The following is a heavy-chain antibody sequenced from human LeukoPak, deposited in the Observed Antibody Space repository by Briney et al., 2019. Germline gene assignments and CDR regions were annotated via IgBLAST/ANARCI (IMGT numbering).Heavy chain of an antibody. D-gene: IGHD1-26*01. J-gene: IGHJ3*02. Sequence: ASVKVSCKASGGTFSSYAISWVRQAPGQGLEWMGGIIPIFGTANYAQKFQGRVTITADESTSTAYMELSSLRSEDTAVYYCATAAPEGANDAFHIWGQGTVVTVSS. CDR3: ATAAPEGANDAFHI. CDR1: GGTFSSYA. V-gene: IGHV1-69*13. CDR2: IIPIFGTA.